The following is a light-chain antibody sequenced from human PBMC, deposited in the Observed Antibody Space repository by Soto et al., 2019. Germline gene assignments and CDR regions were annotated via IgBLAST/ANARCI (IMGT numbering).Light chain of an antibody. CDR3: MQGTHWPPYT. CDR2: KVS. V-gene: IGKV2-30*01. Sequence: DVVMTQSPLSLPVTLGQPASISCRSSQSLAYSDGNTYLNWFQQRPGQSPRRLIYKVSNRESGXTXRXXCSGSGTDLTLKISRVEDEDVGVYYCMQGTHWPPYTFGQGTKLEIK. CDR1: QSLAYSDGNTY. J-gene: IGKJ2*01.